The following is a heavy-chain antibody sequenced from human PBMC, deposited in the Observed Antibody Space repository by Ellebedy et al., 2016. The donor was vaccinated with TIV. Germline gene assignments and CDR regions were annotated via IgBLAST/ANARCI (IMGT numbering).Heavy chain of an antibody. CDR1: TDSISRYH. Sequence: MPSETLSLTCTFSTDSISRYHWAWIRQPPGKGLEWIGSIYYSGSTYYNPSLKSRVTISVDTSKNQFSLKLTSVTAADTAIYYCARLATAAAAFDYWGQGTLVTVSS. CDR2: IYYSGST. D-gene: IGHD2-2*01. V-gene: IGHV4-39*01. J-gene: IGHJ4*02. CDR3: ARLATAAAAFDY.